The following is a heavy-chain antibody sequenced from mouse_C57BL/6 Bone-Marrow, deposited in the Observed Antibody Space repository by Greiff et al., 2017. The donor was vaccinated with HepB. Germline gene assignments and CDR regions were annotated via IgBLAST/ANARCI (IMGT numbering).Heavy chain of an antibody. D-gene: IGHD1-1*01. V-gene: IGHV7-3*01. Sequence: EVKLMESGGGLVQPGGSLSLSCAASGFTFTDYYMSWVRQPPGKALEWLGFIRNKANGYTTEYSASVKGRFTISRDNSPSILYLQMNALRAEDSATYYCARYYGSSYAMDYWGQVTSVTVSS. CDR1: GFTFTDYY. CDR2: IRNKANGYTT. J-gene: IGHJ4*01. CDR3: ARYYGSSYAMDY.